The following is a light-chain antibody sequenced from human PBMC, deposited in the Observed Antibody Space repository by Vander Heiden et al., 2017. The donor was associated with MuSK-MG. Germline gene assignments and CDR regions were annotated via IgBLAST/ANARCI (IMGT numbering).Light chain of an antibody. CDR2: GAS. Sequence: VLTQSPGTLSLSPGDRATLSCRASQSVDTAWLAWYQQKPGPAPRLLIYGASTRVSSCPDRISGSGSEADFTLIISSLEPEDYSVYYCRQYGSALRLTFGQGTKVEIK. V-gene: IGKV3-20*01. J-gene: IGKJ1*01. CDR1: QSVDTAW. CDR3: RQYGSALRLT.